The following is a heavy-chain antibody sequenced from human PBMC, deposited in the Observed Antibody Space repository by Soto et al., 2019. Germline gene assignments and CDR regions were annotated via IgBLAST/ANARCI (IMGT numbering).Heavy chain of an antibody. J-gene: IGHJ4*02. CDR2: IIPILGIA. CDR1: GGTFSSY. Sequence: QVQLVQSGAEVKKPGSSVKVSCKASGGTFSSYISWVRQAPGQGLEWMGRIIPILGIANYAQKFQGRVTITADKSTSTAYMELSSLRSDDTAVYYCARLLYYDSSGYPVDYWGQGTLVTVSS. D-gene: IGHD3-22*01. V-gene: IGHV1-69*02. CDR3: ARLLYYDSSGYPVDY.